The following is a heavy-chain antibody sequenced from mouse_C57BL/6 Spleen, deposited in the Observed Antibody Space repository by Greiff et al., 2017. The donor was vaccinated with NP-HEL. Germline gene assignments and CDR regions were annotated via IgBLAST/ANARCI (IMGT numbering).Heavy chain of an antibody. CDR2: IDPSDSYT. V-gene: IGHV1-69*01. CDR3: AGYDYDGYYFDY. D-gene: IGHD2-4*01. Sequence: QVQLQQPGAELVMPGASVKLSCKASGYTFTSYWMHWVKQRPGQGLEWIGEIDPSDSYTNYNQKFKGKSTLTVDTSSSTAYMQLSSLTSEDSAVYYCAGYDYDGYYFDYWGKGTTPTFSS. CDR1: GYTFTSYW. J-gene: IGHJ2*01.